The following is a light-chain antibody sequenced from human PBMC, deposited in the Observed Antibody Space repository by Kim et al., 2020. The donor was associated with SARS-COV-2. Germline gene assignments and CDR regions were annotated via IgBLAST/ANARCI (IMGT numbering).Light chain of an antibody. CDR1: TSAVGHDNY. Sequence: GHSLTIPRSGTTSAVGHDNYVSWYRKQPDNAPKLIIYLATKRPSGISNRFSASKSGNTASLTISGLQADDEAHYFCSSSTTTDTVAFGGGTQLTVL. J-gene: IGLJ2*01. CDR3: SSSTTTDTVA. V-gene: IGLV2-14*03. CDR2: LAT.